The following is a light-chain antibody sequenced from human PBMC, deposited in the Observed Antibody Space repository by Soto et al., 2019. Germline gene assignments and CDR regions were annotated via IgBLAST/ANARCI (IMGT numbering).Light chain of an antibody. V-gene: IGLV2-23*02. CDR2: EVS. CDR1: SSVVGSYNL. CDR3: CSYAGSSTPYV. J-gene: IGLJ1*01. Sequence: QSALTQPASLAGSSGPSIPISCTGTSSVVGSYNLVSWYQQHPGKAPKLMIYEVSKRPSGVSNRFSGSKSGNTASLTISGLQAEDEADYYCCSYAGSSTPYVFGTGTKVTVL.